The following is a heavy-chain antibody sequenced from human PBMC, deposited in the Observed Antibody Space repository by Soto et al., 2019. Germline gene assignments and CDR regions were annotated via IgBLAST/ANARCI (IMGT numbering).Heavy chain of an antibody. CDR3: ASVRDYYDSSGYYVDY. CDR1: SEALTDCG. CDR2: ISAYNGNT. J-gene: IGHJ4*01. V-gene: IGHV1-18*01. Sequence: AARKAGLRAGSEALTDCGVSWVRQAPGQGLEWMGWISAYNGNTNYAQKLQGRVTMTTDTSTSTAYMELRSLRSDDTAVYYCASVRDYYDSSGYYVDYWG. D-gene: IGHD3-22*01.